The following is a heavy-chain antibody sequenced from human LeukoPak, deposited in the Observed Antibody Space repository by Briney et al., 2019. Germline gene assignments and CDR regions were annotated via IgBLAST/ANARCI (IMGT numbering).Heavy chain of an antibody. J-gene: IGHJ4*02. CDR1: GRSISSSPSY. CDR2: IYYSGST. D-gene: IGHD3-3*01. CDR3: ARHERGYRGYYFDN. Sequence: PSETLSLTCTVSGRSISSSPSYWGWLRQPPGMGLECIGSIYYSGSTYYNPSLKSRVTISIDTSKNQFSLKLSSVTVADTAVYYCARHERGYRGYYFDNWGQGTLVTVSS. V-gene: IGHV4-39*01.